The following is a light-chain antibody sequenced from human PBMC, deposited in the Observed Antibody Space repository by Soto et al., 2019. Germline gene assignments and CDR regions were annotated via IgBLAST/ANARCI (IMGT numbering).Light chain of an antibody. V-gene: IGKV3-15*01. CDR1: QSVSSSY. CDR3: QQYNNWPPTWT. Sequence: EIVLTQSPDTLSLSPGERATLSCRASQSVSSSYLAWYQQKPGQAPRLLIYGASTRATGIPARFSGSGSGTEFTLTISSLQSEDFAVYYCQQYNNWPPTWTFGQGTKVDIK. CDR2: GAS. J-gene: IGKJ1*01.